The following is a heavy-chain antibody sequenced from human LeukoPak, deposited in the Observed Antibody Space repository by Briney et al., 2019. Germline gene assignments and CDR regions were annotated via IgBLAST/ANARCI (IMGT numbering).Heavy chain of an antibody. D-gene: IGHD2-2*01. J-gene: IGHJ5*02. CDR2: ISYDGSNK. CDR3: ARVPRPAAIWYNWFDP. V-gene: IGHV3-30-3*01. Sequence: GGSLRLSCAASGFTLSSYAMHWVRQAPGKGLEWVAVISYDGSNKYYADSVKGRFTISRDNSKNTLYLQMNSLRAEDTAVYYCARVPRPAAIWYNWFDPWGQGTLVTVSS. CDR1: GFTLSSYA.